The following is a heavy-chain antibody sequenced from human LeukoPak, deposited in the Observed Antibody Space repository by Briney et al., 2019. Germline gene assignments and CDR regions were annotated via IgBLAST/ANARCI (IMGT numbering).Heavy chain of an antibody. CDR2: IKQDGSEK. CDR1: GFTFSNYW. CDR3: ARNPLDYDSSGHYYYYYYMDV. Sequence: GGSLRLSCAASGFTFSNYWMSWVRQAPGKGLEWVANIKQDGSEKYYVDSVKGRFTTSRDNAKNSLYLQMNSLRAEDTAVYHCARNPLDYDSSGHYYYYYYMDVWGKGTTVTISS. V-gene: IGHV3-7*01. D-gene: IGHD3-22*01. J-gene: IGHJ6*03.